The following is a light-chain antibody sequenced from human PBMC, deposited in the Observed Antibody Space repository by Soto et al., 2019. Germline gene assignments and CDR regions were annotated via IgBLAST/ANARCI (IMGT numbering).Light chain of an antibody. CDR1: QSISSY. V-gene: IGKV3-11*01. CDR3: QQRANWPHA. Sequence: EIVLTQSPATLSLSPGESATLSCRVSQSISSYLAWYQHKPGQAPRLLIYDASKRATGIPARFSGSGSGTDFTLTISSLEPADSAVYFCQQRANWPHAFGQGTKLDIK. J-gene: IGKJ2*01. CDR2: DAS.